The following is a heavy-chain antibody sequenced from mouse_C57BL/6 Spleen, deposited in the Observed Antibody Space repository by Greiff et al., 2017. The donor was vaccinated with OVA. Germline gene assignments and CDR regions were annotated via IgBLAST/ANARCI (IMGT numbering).Heavy chain of an antibody. CDR1: GYAFSSSW. CDR2: IYPGDGDT. CDR3: ARSGYSNYLDY. J-gene: IGHJ2*01. V-gene: IGHV1-82*01. D-gene: IGHD2-5*01. Sequence: QVQLQQSGPELVKPGASVTISCKASGYAFSSSWMNWVKQRPGKGLEWIGRIYPGDGDTNYNGKFKGKATLTADKASSTAYMQLSSLTSEDSAVYFCARSGYSNYLDYWGQGTTLTVSS.